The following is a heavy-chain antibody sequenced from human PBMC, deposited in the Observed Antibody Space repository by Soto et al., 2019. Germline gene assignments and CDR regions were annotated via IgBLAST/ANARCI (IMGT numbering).Heavy chain of an antibody. CDR1: GGSFSGYY. CDR3: ASLSGYCSSTSCYPYYFDY. V-gene: IGHV4-34*01. J-gene: IGHJ4*02. CDR2: INHSGST. Sequence: PSETLSLTCAVYGGSFSGYYWSWIRQPPGKGLEWIGEINHSGSTNYNPSLKSRVTISVDTSKNQCSLKLSSVTAADTAVYYCASLSGYCSSTSCYPYYFDYWGQGTLVTVSS. D-gene: IGHD2-2*01.